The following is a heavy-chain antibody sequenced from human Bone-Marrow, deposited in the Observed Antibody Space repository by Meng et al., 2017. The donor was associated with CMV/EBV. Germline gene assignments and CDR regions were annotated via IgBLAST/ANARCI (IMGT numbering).Heavy chain of an antibody. V-gene: IGHV3-11*01. D-gene: IGHD3-3*01. CDR2: ISSSGSTI. CDR3: ARDEEIFGVVGPFDP. CDR1: GFTFSDYY. Sequence: GESLKISCAASGFTFSDYYMGWIRQAPGKGLEWVSYISSSGSTIYYADSVKGRFTISRDNAKNSLYLQMNSLRAEDTAVYYCARDEEIFGVVGPFDPWGQGTLVTVSS. J-gene: IGHJ5*02.